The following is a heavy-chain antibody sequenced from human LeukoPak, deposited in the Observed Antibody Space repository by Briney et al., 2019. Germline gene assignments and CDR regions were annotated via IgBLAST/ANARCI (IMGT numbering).Heavy chain of an antibody. V-gene: IGHV3-64*01. CDR2: ISSNGGST. CDR1: GFTFSSYA. CDR3: ARVHVDTAMDPLDY. D-gene: IGHD5-18*01. J-gene: IGHJ4*02. Sequence: PGGSLRLSCAASGFTFSSYAMHWVRQAPGKGLEYVSAISSNGGSTYYANSVKGRLTISRDNSKNTLYLQMGSLRAEDMAVYYCARVHVDTAMDPLDYWGQGTLVTVSS.